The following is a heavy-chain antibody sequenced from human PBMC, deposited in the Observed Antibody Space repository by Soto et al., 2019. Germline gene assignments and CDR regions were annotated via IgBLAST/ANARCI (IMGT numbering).Heavy chain of an antibody. D-gene: IGHD2-2*01. Sequence: QVQLVESGGGVVQPGRSLRLSCAASGFTFSSYGMHWVRQAPGKGLEWVAVIWYDGSNKYYADSVKGRFTISRDNSKNTPQLQKSSLRAEDTAVYYCARAVGDVVVPAAMPHRYFSYGMDVWGQGTTVTVSS. CDR2: IWYDGSNK. CDR1: GFTFSSYG. CDR3: ARAVGDVVVPAAMPHRYFSYGMDV. J-gene: IGHJ6*02. V-gene: IGHV3-33*01.